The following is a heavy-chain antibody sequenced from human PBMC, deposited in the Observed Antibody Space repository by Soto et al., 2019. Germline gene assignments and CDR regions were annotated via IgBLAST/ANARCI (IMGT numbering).Heavy chain of an antibody. V-gene: IGHV4-30-2*01. Sequence: PSETLSLTCAVSGGSISSGGYSWSWIRQPPGKGLEWIGYIYHSGNTYYNPSLKSRVTISVDRSKNQFSLKLISVTAADTAVYYGARADDYKSSCFDPWGQGTLVTGSS. CDR2: IYHSGNT. D-gene: IGHD4-4*01. CDR1: GGSISSGGYS. J-gene: IGHJ5*02. CDR3: ARADDYKSSCFDP.